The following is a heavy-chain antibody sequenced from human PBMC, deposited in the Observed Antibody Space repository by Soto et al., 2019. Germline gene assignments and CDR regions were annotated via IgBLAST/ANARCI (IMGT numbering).Heavy chain of an antibody. CDR2: INGGNGNT. CDR3: AKESGSYPEYYFHY. V-gene: IGHV1-3*01. CDR1: GYTFTGYA. D-gene: IGHD1-26*01. J-gene: IGHJ4*02. Sequence: ASVKVSCKASGYTFTGYAMHWVRQAPGQRLERMGWINGGNGNTKYSQKLQGRVIITRDTAASTAYMELSSLRSEDTAVYYCAKESGSYPEYYFHYWGQGTLVTVSS.